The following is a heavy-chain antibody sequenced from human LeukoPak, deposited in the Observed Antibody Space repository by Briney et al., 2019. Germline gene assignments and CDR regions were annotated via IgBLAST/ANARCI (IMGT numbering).Heavy chain of an antibody. CDR2: ISSSGSTI. V-gene: IGHV3-48*03. D-gene: IGHD3-3*01. Sequence: PGGSLRLSCADSGFTFSSYEMNWVRQAPGKGLEWVSYISSSGSTIYYADSVKGRFTISRDNAKNSLYLQMNSLRAEDTAVYYCARTYYDFWSGYFHTQKSGAFDIWGQGTMVTVSS. J-gene: IGHJ3*02. CDR1: GFTFSSYE. CDR3: ARTYYDFWSGYFHTQKSGAFDI.